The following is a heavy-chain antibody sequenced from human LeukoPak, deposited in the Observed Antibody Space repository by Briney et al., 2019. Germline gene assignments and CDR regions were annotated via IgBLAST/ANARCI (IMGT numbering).Heavy chain of an antibody. CDR1: GFTFSSHS. CDR3: ARQMGYHSDY. J-gene: IGHJ4*02. D-gene: IGHD5-18*01. CDR2: IRSSSSYI. V-gene: IGHV3-21*01. Sequence: GGSLILSFPASGFTFSSHSINWVRKAPGKGLEWASSIRSSSSYIYYAASVKGRFTISRDNAKNSLYLQMNSLRAEDTAVYYCARQMGYHSDYWGQGTLVTVSS.